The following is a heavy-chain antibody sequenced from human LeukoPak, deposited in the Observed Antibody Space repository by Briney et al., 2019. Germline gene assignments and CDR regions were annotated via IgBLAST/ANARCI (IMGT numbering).Heavy chain of an antibody. J-gene: IGHJ5*02. Sequence: ASVKVSCKASGYTFTSYGISWVRQAPGQGLEWMGWISAYNGNTNYAQKLQGRVTMTTDTSTSTAYMELRSLRSDDTAVYYCARVSNGYSKSMLGWFDPWGQRTLVTVSS. D-gene: IGHD4-11*01. CDR3: ARVSNGYSKSMLGWFDP. V-gene: IGHV1-18*01. CDR1: GYTFTSYG. CDR2: ISAYNGNT.